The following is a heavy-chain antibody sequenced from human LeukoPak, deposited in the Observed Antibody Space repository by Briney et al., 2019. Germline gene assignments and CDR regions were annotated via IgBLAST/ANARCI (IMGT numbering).Heavy chain of an antibody. D-gene: IGHD7-27*01. V-gene: IGHV5-51*01. CDR2: IDPSDSET. Sequence: TGESLKISCKASGYRLTSYWIGWVRQMPGKSLEWMGIIDPSDSETRYTPSFQGQVTISVDKSLTTAYVQWNSLKASDTAMYYCARQAAMGRAGDYWGQGTLVTVP. J-gene: IGHJ4*02. CDR1: GYRLTSYW. CDR3: ARQAAMGRAGDY.